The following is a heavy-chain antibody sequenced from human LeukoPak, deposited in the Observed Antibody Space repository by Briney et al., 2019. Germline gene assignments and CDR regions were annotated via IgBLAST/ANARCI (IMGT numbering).Heavy chain of an antibody. Sequence: GGSLRLSRAASGFTVSSNYMSWVRQAPGKGLEWVSVIYSGGSTYYADSVKGRFTISRDNSKNTLYLQMNSLRAEDTAVYYCASHPGYSSGWYKFWGQGTLVTVSS. CDR3: ASHPGYSSGWYKF. V-gene: IGHV3-53*01. CDR2: IYSGGST. D-gene: IGHD6-19*01. J-gene: IGHJ4*02. CDR1: GFTVSSNY.